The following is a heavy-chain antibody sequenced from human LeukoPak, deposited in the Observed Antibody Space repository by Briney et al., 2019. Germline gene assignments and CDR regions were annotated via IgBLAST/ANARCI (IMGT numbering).Heavy chain of an antibody. J-gene: IGHJ4*02. D-gene: IGHD3-10*01. CDR3: ARLSYDSGTHYTCYEY. V-gene: IGHV3-7*01. Sequence: GGSLRLSCAASGFTFSNYWMSWVRQAPGKGLEWVANIKEDGSAKYYVDSVKVRFTISRDNAKNSVELQMNSLRADDTAVYYCARLSYDSGTHYTCYEYWGQGTLVTVSS. CDR1: GFTFSNYW. CDR2: IKEDGSAK.